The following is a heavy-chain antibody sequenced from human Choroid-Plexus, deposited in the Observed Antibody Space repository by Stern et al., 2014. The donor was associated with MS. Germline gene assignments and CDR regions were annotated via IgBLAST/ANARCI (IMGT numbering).Heavy chain of an antibody. D-gene: IGHD2/OR15-2a*01. J-gene: IGHJ5*02. Sequence: VQLVESGGGVVQPGRPLRLSCVASGFTFGSCAMHWVRQAPGKGLEWVAGVSYDGSNKNYADSVQGRFTISKDNSQNTLYMQMSSLRPEDTAVYYCAKDRQYLTYFFDHWGQGSLVTVSS. CDR1: GFTFGSCA. CDR2: VSYDGSNK. CDR3: AKDRQYLTYFFDH. V-gene: IGHV3-30*18.